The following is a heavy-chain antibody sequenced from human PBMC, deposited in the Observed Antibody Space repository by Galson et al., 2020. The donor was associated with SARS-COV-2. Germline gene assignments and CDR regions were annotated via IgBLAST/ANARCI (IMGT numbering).Heavy chain of an antibody. D-gene: IGHD4-4*01. J-gene: IGHJ4*02. CDR1: GFNYA. V-gene: IGHV3-23*03. Sequence: GGSLRLSCAASGFNYAMTWVRQAPGKGLEWVSSIYNGGSTYYADAVKGRFTISRDKYKNMLYLQMSSLTAEDTAVYYCAKDLPDVLFKDYSGETFWGQGTLVTVSS. CDR3: AKDLPDVLFKDYSGETF. CDR2: IYNGGST.